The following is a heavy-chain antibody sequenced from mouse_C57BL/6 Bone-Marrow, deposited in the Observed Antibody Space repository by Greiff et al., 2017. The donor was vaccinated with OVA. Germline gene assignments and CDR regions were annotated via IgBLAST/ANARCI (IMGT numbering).Heavy chain of an antibody. Sequence: EVQLVESGGGLVQPKGSLKLSCAASGFSFNTYAMNWVRQAPGKGLEWVARIRSKSNNYATYYADSVKDRFTISRDDSESMLYLHMNHLKTEDPAMYSCVRGYSDYWGQGTTLTVSS. CDR2: IRSKSNNYAT. D-gene: IGHD2-12*01. J-gene: IGHJ2*01. CDR1: GFSFNTYA. CDR3: VRGYSDY. V-gene: IGHV10-1*01.